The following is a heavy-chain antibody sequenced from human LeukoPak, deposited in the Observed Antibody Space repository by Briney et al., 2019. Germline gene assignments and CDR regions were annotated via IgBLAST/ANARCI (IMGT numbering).Heavy chain of an antibody. Sequence: GGSLRLSCAASGFSVTSNHMDWVRQAPGKGLEWFSYISSSSSTIHYADSVKGRFTISRDNVKNSLYLQMNSLRGEDTAVYYCARVEDSSGYYGPYFDYWGQGTLVTVSP. J-gene: IGHJ4*02. CDR1: GFSVTSNH. CDR3: ARVEDSSGYYGPYFDY. D-gene: IGHD3-22*01. V-gene: IGHV3-48*01. CDR2: ISSSSSTI.